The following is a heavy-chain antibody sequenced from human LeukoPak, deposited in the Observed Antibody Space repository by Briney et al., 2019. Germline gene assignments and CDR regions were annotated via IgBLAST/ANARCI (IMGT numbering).Heavy chain of an antibody. Sequence: PGRSLRLSCAASGFTFSSYGMHWVRQAPGKGLEWVAVISYDGSNKYYADSVKGRFTISRDNSKNTLYLQMNSLRAEDTAVYYCAKGYWLRAVAGSRAFDIWGQGTMVTVSS. CDR3: AKGYWLRAVAGSRAFDI. CDR2: ISYDGSNK. V-gene: IGHV3-30*18. D-gene: IGHD6-19*01. CDR1: GFTFSSYG. J-gene: IGHJ3*02.